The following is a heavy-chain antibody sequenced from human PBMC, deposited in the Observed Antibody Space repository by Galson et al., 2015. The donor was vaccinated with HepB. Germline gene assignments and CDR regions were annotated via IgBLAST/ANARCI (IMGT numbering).Heavy chain of an antibody. CDR3: ARGGFVVGVAAIQNNCFDP. CDR1: GYSFSSYS. V-gene: IGHV1-18*01. Sequence: SVKVSCKVFGYSFSSYSITWVRQAPGQGLEWMGWISAYNRKTKYAQKIQGRVTMTTDTSTSTAYMELRRLRSDDTAVYYCARGGFVVGVAAIQNNCFDPWGQGTLVTVSS. D-gene: IGHD2-15*01. J-gene: IGHJ5*02. CDR2: ISAYNRKT.